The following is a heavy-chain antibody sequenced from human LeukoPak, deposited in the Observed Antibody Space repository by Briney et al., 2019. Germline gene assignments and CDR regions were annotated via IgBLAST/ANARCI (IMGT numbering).Heavy chain of an antibody. Sequence: GGSLRLSCAASGFTFSSYEMNWVRQAPGKGLEWGSYISSSGSTIYYADSVKGRFTISRDNAKNSLYLQMNSLRAEDTAVYYCAREVVVEAYYYDSSGGAFDYWGQGTLVTVSS. D-gene: IGHD3-22*01. CDR3: AREVVVEAYYYDSSGGAFDY. V-gene: IGHV3-48*03. CDR1: GFTFSSYE. CDR2: ISSSGSTI. J-gene: IGHJ4*02.